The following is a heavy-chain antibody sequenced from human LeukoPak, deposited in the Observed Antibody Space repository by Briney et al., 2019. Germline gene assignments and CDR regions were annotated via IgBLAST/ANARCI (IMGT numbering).Heavy chain of an antibody. CDR2: ISGSGGST. D-gene: IGHD3-10*01. Sequence: PGGSLRLSCAASGFTFSSYAMSWVRRAPGKGLEWVSAISGSGGSTYYADSVKGRFTISRDNSKNTLYLQMNSLRAEDTAVYYCVKDHTPFRDYFDYWGQGTLVTASS. V-gene: IGHV3-23*01. CDR1: GFTFSSYA. J-gene: IGHJ4*02. CDR3: VKDHTPFRDYFDY.